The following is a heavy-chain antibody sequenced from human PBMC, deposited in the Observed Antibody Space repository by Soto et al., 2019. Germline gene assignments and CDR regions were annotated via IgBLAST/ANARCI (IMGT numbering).Heavy chain of an antibody. D-gene: IGHD6-6*01. CDR2: ISHDGSNK. Sequence: QVQRVESGGGVVQPGRSLTLSCAASGFTFSSYAIHWVRQAPGKGPEWVAVISHDGSNKFYAVSVKGGFTISRDNSKNQLYLLMNSLRPQDTAVYYCERDKFQYSSSRYSFDYWGQGTLVTASS. V-gene: IGHV3-30-3*01. CDR3: ERDKFQYSSSRYSFDY. J-gene: IGHJ4*02. CDR1: GFTFSSYA.